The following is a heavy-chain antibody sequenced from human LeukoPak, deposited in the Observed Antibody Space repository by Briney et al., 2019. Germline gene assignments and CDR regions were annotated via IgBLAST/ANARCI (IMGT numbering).Heavy chain of an antibody. D-gene: IGHD1-26*01. Sequence: ASMKVSCKASGYTFTGYYIHWVRQAPGQGLEWMGWINPNSGGTNYAQKFQGRVTMTRDTSISTAYMELSRLRSDDTAVYYCARGGKWELPGEAFDIWGQGTMVTVSS. V-gene: IGHV1-2*02. CDR3: ARGGKWELPGEAFDI. CDR1: GYTFTGYY. CDR2: INPNSGGT. J-gene: IGHJ3*02.